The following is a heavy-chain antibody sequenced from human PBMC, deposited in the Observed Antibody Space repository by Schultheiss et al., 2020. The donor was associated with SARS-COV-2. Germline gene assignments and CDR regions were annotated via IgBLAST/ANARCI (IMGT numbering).Heavy chain of an antibody. J-gene: IGHJ4*02. CDR2: ISSSSSYI. Sequence: GGSLRLSCAASGFTFSAYEMNWVRQAPGKGLEWISYISSSSSYIYYADSVKGRFTISRDNAKNALYLQMNSLRDEDTAVYYCARAFPNYGDYEGFDYWGQGTLVTVSS. CDR1: GFTFSAYE. D-gene: IGHD4-17*01. CDR3: ARAFPNYGDYEGFDY. V-gene: IGHV3-21*05.